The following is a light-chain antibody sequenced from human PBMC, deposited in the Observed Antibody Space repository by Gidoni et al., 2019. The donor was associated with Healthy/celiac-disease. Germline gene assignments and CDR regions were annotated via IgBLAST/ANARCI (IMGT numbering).Light chain of an antibody. CDR2: AAS. V-gene: IGKV1-39*01. J-gene: IGKJ1*01. CDR1: QSISSY. CDR3: QQSYSTPWT. Sequence: DIQMTQSPSSLSASVGDRVTITCRASQSISSYLNWYQQKPGKAPKRLIYAASSLQSGVPSRFSGSGSGTDFTLNISSLQPEDFATYYCQQSYSTPWTFGQGTKVEIK.